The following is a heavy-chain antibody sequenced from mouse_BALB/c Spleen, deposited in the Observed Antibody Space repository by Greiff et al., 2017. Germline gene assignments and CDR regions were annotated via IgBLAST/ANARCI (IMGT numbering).Heavy chain of an antibody. Sequence: QVHVKQSGAELVRPGTSVKVSCKASGYAFTNYLIEWVKQRPGQGLEWIGVINPGSGGTNYNEKFKGKATLTADKSSSTAYMQLSSLTSDDSAVYFCARGYDGAWFAYWGQGTLVTVSA. CDR3: ARGYDGAWFAY. D-gene: IGHD2-2*01. CDR2: INPGSGGT. J-gene: IGHJ3*01. CDR1: GYAFTNYL. V-gene: IGHV1-54*03.